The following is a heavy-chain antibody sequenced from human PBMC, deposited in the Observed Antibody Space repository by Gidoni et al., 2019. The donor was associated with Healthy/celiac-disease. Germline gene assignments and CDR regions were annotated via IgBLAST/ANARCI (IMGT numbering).Heavy chain of an antibody. CDR3: AKDIVVVPAATSFSAFDI. V-gene: IGHV3-23*01. D-gene: IGHD2-2*01. CDR1: GFTFSSHA. CDR2: ISGSGGST. J-gene: IGHJ3*02. Sequence: EVQLLESGGGLVQPGGSLRLSCAASGFTFSSHAMSWVRQAPGKGLEWVAAISGSGGSTYYADSVKGRFTISRDNSKNTLYLQMNSLRAEDTAVYYCAKDIVVVPAATSFSAFDIWGQGTMVTVSS.